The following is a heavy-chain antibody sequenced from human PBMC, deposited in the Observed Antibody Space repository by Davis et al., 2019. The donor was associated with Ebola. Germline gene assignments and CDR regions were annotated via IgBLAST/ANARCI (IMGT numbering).Heavy chain of an antibody. J-gene: IGHJ6*02. CDR2: IYPGDSDT. CDR3: ARLHYDILTGYSGFYYYYGMDV. V-gene: IGHV5-51*01. CDR1: GYSFTSYW. D-gene: IGHD3-9*01. Sequence: GESLKISCKGSGYSFTSYWIGWVRQMPGKGLEWMGIIYPGDSDTRYSPSFQGQVTISADKSISTAYLQWSSLKASDTAMYYCARLHYDILTGYSGFYYYYGMDVWGQGTTVTVSS.